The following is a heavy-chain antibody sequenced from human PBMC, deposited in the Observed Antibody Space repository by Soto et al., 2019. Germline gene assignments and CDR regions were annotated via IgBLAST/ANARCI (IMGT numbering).Heavy chain of an antibody. Sequence: SETLSLTCTVSGGSVSSYYWAWIRQSPGKALEWIGYIYYSGSTKYNPSLKSRVTMSVDTSNNQFSLRVSSVTAADTAVYYCARHSNRDYGLYYFDFWGLGALVTVSS. CDR3: ARHSNRDYGLYYFDF. D-gene: IGHD4-17*01. V-gene: IGHV4-59*08. J-gene: IGHJ4*02. CDR2: IYYSGST. CDR1: GGSVSSYY.